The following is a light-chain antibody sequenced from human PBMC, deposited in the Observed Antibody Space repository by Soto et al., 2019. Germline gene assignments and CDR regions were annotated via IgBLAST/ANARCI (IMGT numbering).Light chain of an antibody. V-gene: IGKV3-20*01. Sequence: TQSPSSVSASVGDRVTITCRASQGVNSWLAWYQQKPGQAPRLVFYGASGRATGIPDRFSGSGSGTDFTLTISRLEPEDFAVYYCQQYASSPWTFGQGTKVEIK. CDR2: GAS. CDR3: QQYASSPWT. J-gene: IGKJ1*01. CDR1: QGVNSW.